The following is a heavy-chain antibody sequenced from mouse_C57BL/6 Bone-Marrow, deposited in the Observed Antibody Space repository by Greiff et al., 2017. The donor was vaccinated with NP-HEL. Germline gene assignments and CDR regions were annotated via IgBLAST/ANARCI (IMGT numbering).Heavy chain of an antibody. CDR2: ISYDGSN. CDR3: ARDGSY. J-gene: IGHJ2*01. Sequence: EVQLQQSGPGLVKPSQSLSLTCSVTGYSITSGYYWNWIRQFPGNKLEWMGYISYDGSNNYNPSLKNRISITRDTSKNQFFLKLNSVTTEDTATYYCARDGSYWGQGTTLTVSS. V-gene: IGHV3-6*01. CDR1: GYSITSGYY. D-gene: IGHD1-2*01.